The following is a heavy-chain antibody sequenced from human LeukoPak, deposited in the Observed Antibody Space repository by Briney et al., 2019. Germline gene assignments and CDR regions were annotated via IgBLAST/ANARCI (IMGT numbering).Heavy chain of an antibody. V-gene: IGHV3-30*18. D-gene: IGHD3-3*01. CDR3: AKPYYDFWSGYYFDYFDY. CDR1: GFILSSFA. J-gene: IGHJ4*02. CDR2: ISYDGGNK. Sequence: PGGSLRLSCTSSGFILSSFAMSWVRQAPGKGLEWVAVISYDGGNKYYADSVKGRFTISRDNSKNTLYLQMDSLRAEDTAVYYCAKPYYDFWSGYYFDYFDYWGQGTLVTVSS.